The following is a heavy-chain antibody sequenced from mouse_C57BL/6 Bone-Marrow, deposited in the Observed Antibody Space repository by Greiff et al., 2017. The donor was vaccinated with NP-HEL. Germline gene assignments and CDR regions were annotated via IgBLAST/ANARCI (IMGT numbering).Heavy chain of an antibody. CDR3: ARDSGYAFDY. Sequence: QVQLQQPGTELVKPGASVKLSCKASGYTFTSYWMHWLNQRPGQGLEWFGNINPNNGGTNDNEKFKTKATLTVDKSTSTAYMQLSSLTSEDSAVYYCARDSGYAFDYWGQGTTLTVSS. CDR2: INPNNGGT. J-gene: IGHJ2*01. V-gene: IGHV1-53*01. D-gene: IGHD3-2*02. CDR1: GYTFTSYW.